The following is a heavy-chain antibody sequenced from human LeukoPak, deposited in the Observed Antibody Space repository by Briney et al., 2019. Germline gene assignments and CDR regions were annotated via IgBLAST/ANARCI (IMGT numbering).Heavy chain of an antibody. CDR3: ARSCGGDCYTHDAFDI. CDR1: GFTFSSYG. V-gene: IGHV3-30*03. D-gene: IGHD2-21*02. J-gene: IGHJ3*02. Sequence: GGSLRLSCAASGFTFSSYGMHWVRQAPGKGLEWVAVISYDGSNKYYADSVKGRFTISRDNSKNTLYLQMNSLRAEDTAVYYCARSCGGDCYTHDAFDIWGQGTMVTVSS. CDR2: ISYDGSNK.